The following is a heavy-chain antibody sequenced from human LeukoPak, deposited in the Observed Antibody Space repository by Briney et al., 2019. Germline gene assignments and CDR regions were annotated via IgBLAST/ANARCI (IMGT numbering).Heavy chain of an antibody. Sequence: GGSLRLSCAASGFAFSTYSINWVRQAPGKGLEWVSYISSSSSTIYYADSVKGRFTISRDNAKNSLYLQMNSLRDEDTAVYYCARALLTTVTTDYYYGMDVWGQGTTVTVSS. D-gene: IGHD4-17*01. V-gene: IGHV3-48*02. J-gene: IGHJ6*02. CDR3: ARALLTTVTTDYYYGMDV. CDR2: ISSSSSTI. CDR1: GFAFSTYS.